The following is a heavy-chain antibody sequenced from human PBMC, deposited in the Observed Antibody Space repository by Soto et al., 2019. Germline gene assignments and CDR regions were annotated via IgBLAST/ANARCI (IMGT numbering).Heavy chain of an antibody. D-gene: IGHD4-4*01. CDR3: ARHKYSNYWYNWFGP. V-gene: IGHV4-39*01. Sequence: PSETLSLACTVSGDSISITTYDWGWIRQPPGKGLELIGSIYYTGTTYYNPSLKTRVTISADTSKNHFSLKLSSVTAADTAVYYCARHKYSNYWYNWFGPWGRGTLVTVSS. CDR2: IYYTGTT. J-gene: IGHJ5*02. CDR1: GDSISITTYD.